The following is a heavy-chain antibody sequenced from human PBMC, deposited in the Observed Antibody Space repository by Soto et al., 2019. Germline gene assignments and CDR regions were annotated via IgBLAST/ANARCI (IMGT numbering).Heavy chain of an antibody. J-gene: IGHJ3*02. D-gene: IGHD5-12*01. CDR2: IIPILGIA. V-gene: IGHV1-69*02. CDR1: GGTFSSYT. CDR3: ASSFGYNTGAFDI. Sequence: QVQLVQSGAEVKKPGSSVKVSFKASGGTFSSYTISWVRQAPGQGLEWMGRIIPILGIANYAQKFQGRVTITADQSTSTAYMELSSLRSEDTAVYYCASSFGYNTGAFDIWGQGTMVTVSS.